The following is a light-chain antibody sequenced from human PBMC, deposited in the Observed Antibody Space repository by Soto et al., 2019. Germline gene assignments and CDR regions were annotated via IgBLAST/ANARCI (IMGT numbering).Light chain of an antibody. CDR3: QQRDSCPLS. J-gene: IGKJ4*01. CDR1: QTVSSY. CDR2: SAS. V-gene: IGKV3-11*01. Sequence: EIVLTQSPAILSLSPGERATLSCRTNQTVSSYLAWYQHKSGQAPRLLIYSASKRATGIPARFSGSGSGTDFTLTISSLDPEDFAFYYCQQRDSCPLSFGGGTKV.